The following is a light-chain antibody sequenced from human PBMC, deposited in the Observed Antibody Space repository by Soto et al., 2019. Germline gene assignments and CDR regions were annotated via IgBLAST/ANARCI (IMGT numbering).Light chain of an antibody. J-gene: IGLJ1*01. CDR3: CSYAGSSTFPYV. V-gene: IGLV2-23*03. CDR1: SSDVGSYNL. CDR2: EGS. Sequence: QSALTQPASVSGSPGQSITISCTGTSSDVGSYNLVSWYQQHPGKAPKLMIYEGSKRPSGVSHRFSGSKSDNTSSLTLSGLQAEDEADYYCCSYAGSSTFPYVFGTGTKVTVL.